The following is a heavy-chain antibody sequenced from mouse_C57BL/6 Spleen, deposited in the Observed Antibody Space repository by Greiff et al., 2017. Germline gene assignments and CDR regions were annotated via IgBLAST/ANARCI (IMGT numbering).Heavy chain of an antibody. CDR2: IYPGDGDT. CDR3: AREAYGPFDY. V-gene: IGHV1-82*01. Sequence: QVQLKESGPELVKPGASVKISCKASGYAFSSSWMNWVKQRPGKGLEWIGRIYPGDGDTNYNGKFKGKATLTADKSSSTAYMQLSSLTSEDSAVYFCAREAYGPFDYWGQGTTLTVSS. J-gene: IGHJ2*01. D-gene: IGHD1-1*02. CDR1: GYAFSSSW.